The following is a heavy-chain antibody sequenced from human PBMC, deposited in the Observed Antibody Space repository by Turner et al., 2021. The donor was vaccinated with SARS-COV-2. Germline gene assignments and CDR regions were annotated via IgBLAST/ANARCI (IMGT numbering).Heavy chain of an antibody. J-gene: IGHJ3*02. D-gene: IGHD6-19*01. CDR2: ISGSGGST. CDR1: GFPFDDYG. CDR3: AKDIRTTPIAVAGRGAFDI. V-gene: IGHV3-23*04. Sequence: EVQLVESGGGLVQPGRSLRLSCAASGFPFDDYGMHWVRQAPGKGLEWVSGISGSGGSTFYADSVKGRFTISRDDSKNTLYLQMNSLRAEDTAVYYCAKDIRTTPIAVAGRGAFDIWGQGTMVTVSS.